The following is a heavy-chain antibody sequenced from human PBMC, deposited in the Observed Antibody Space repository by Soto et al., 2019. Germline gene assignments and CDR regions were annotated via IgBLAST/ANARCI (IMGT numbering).Heavy chain of an antibody. CDR1: GFTFSSYG. CDR3: ARDFDERAAFDI. CDR2: IWYDGSNK. J-gene: IGHJ3*02. D-gene: IGHD3-9*01. Sequence: QVQLVEAGGGVVQPGRSLRLSCAASGFTFSSYGMHWVRQAPGKGLEWVAVIWYDGSNKYYADSVKGRFTISRDNSKNTLYLQMNSLSAEDTAVYYCARDFDERAAFDIWGQGTMVTVSS. V-gene: IGHV3-33*01.